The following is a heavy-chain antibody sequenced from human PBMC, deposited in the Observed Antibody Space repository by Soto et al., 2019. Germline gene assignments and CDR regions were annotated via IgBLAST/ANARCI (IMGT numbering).Heavy chain of an antibody. CDR3: ARVLPPFDP. Sequence: QVQLVQSGAEVKKPGASVKVSCKASGYTFTSYGISWVRQAPGQGLEWMGWINANNGNTNYAQKLQGRVTMPTYTSTGTAYMELRCLRSDDTAVYYCARVLPPFDPWGQGTLVTVSS. CDR2: INANNGNT. V-gene: IGHV1-18*01. J-gene: IGHJ5*02. CDR1: GYTFTSYG.